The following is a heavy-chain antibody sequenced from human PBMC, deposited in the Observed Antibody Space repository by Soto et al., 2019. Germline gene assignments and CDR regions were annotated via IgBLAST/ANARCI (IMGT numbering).Heavy chain of an antibody. D-gene: IGHD2-2*01. CDR2: ISSSGSTI. Sequence: QVQLVESGGGLVKPGGSLRLSCAASGFTFSDYSMSWIRQAPGKGLEWVSYISSSGSTIYYADSVKCRFTISRHNAKTSLYLQMNSLLAEDTAVDDGARFYEGEVVTAAMGWFDPWGQGTLVTVSS. V-gene: IGHV3-11*01. CDR3: ARFYEGEVVTAAMGWFDP. J-gene: IGHJ5*02. CDR1: GFTFSDYS.